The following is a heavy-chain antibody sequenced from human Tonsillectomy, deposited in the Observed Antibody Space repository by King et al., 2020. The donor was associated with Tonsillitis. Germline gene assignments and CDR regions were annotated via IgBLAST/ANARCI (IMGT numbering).Heavy chain of an antibody. CDR2: TSYDESEN. CDR3: AKEYNAFDV. D-gene: IGHD1-14*01. CDR1: GFSLRIYV. Sequence: VQLVESGGGVVQPGRSLRLSCAASGFSLRIYVMHWVRQAPGKGLEWVATSYDESENFYAVSVKGRFTISRDNSKDTLYLQMNSLRTEDTALYYCAKEYNAFDVWGQGTMVTVSS. J-gene: IGHJ3*01. V-gene: IGHV3-30-3*02.